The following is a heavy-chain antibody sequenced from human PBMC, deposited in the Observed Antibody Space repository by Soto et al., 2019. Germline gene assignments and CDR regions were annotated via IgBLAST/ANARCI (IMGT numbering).Heavy chain of an antibody. CDR3: ARHLYSGYDPRLFDY. J-gene: IGHJ4*02. CDR2: IYYSGST. CDR1: GGSISSYY. D-gene: IGHD5-12*01. V-gene: IGHV4-59*08. Sequence: SETLSLTCTVSGGSISSYYWSWIRQPPGKGLEWIGYIYYSGSTNYNPSLKSRVTISVDTSKNQFSLKLSSVTAADTAVYYCARHLYSGYDPRLFDYWGQGTLVTVSS.